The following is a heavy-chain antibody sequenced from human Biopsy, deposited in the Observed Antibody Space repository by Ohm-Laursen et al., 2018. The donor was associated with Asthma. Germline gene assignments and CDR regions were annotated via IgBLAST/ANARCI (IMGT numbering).Heavy chain of an antibody. CDR1: GFTVSSNG. CDR2: IYSGGGT. CDR3: ARDAPTGGYIDY. J-gene: IGHJ4*02. V-gene: IGHV3-53*01. Sequence: GSLRLSCAASGFTVSSNGMSWVRQPPGKGLEWVSVIYSGGGTFYADSVKGRFTISRDNPRNSLYLQMNSLRAEDTAVYYCARDAPTGGYIDYWGLGTLVTVSS. D-gene: IGHD7-27*01.